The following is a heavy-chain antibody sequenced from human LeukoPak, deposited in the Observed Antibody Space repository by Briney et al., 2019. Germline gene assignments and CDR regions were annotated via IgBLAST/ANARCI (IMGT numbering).Heavy chain of an antibody. J-gene: IGHJ4*02. CDR1: GYTLTELS. CDR3: ATKGTLNTIFGVGPYYFDY. Sequence: GASVKVSCKVSGYTLTELSMHWVRQAPGKGLEWMGGFDPEDGGTIYAQKFQGRVTMTEDTSTDTAYMELSSLRSEDTAVYYCATKGTLNTIFGVGPYYFDYWGQGTLVTVSS. V-gene: IGHV1-24*01. D-gene: IGHD3-3*01. CDR2: FDPEDGGT.